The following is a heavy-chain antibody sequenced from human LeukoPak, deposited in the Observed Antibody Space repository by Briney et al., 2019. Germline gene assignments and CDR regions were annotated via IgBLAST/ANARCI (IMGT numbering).Heavy chain of an antibody. J-gene: IGHJ4*02. CDR3: AREVCGYYFDY. V-gene: IGHV3-53*01. CDR1: GFIVSSNY. D-gene: IGHD3-22*01. Sequence: GGSLRLSCAASGFIVSSNYMSWVRQAPGKGLEWVSVISSGGNTYYADSAKGRFTISRDNSKNTVFLQTNSLRAEDTAVYYCAREVCGYYFDYWGQGTLVTVSS. CDR2: ISSGGNT.